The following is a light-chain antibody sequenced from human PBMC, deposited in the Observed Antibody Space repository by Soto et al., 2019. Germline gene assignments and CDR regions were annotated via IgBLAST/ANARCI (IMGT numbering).Light chain of an antibody. Sequence: EIVLTQSPGTLSLSPGERATLSCRASQSVSSSYLAWYQHKPGQAPRLLISGTSSRATGIPDRFSGSGAGTDFTLTISRLEPEDCSVYYCQQYGTTPWTFGQGTKVEVK. CDR1: QSVSSSY. CDR3: QQYGTTPWT. V-gene: IGKV3-20*01. CDR2: GTS. J-gene: IGKJ1*01.